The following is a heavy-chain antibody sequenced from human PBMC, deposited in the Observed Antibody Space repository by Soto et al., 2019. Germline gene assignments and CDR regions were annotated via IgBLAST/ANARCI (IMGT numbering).Heavy chain of an antibody. D-gene: IGHD2-15*01. J-gene: IGHJ4*02. CDR2: IIPIFGTA. CDR1: GGTFSSYA. V-gene: IGHV1-69*06. Sequence: QVQLVQSGAEVKKPGSSVKVSCKASGGTFSSYAISWVRQAPGQGLEWMGGIIPIFGTANYAQKFQGRVTITADTSTSTAYMELSSLRSEDTAVYYCARNSDIVVVVAATPPYYFDYWGQGTLVTVSS. CDR3: ARNSDIVVVVAATPPYYFDY.